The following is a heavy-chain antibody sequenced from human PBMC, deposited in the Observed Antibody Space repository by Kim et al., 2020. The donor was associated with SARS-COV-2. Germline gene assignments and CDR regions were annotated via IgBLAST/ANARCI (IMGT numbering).Heavy chain of an antibody. CDR2: IYYSGNT. Sequence: SETLSLTCTVSGDSISTYYWSWIRQPPGKGLEWIGYIYYSGNTNYNPSLKSRVTISVDTSKNQFSLNLNSVTAADTAVYYCARGSGSYNYYGMDVWGQGTTVTVSS. V-gene: IGHV4-59*13. J-gene: IGHJ6*02. D-gene: IGHD1-1*01. CDR1: GDSISTYY. CDR3: ARGSGSYNYYGMDV.